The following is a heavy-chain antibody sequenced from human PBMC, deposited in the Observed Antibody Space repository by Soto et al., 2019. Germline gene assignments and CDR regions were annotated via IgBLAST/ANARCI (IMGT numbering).Heavy chain of an antibody. J-gene: IGHJ4*02. CDR2: VFSSVSA. V-gene: IGHV4-4*07. Sequence: LSLTCSVSVVSVTSYTWSWVRQPANKGLEWIGRVFSSVSATYSPSLKSRVRISMDTPENRISLKPDSVTAADAGVYYCTRDGMTTGDTWGPGTLVTVSS. D-gene: IGHD2-21*02. CDR3: TRDGMTTGDT. CDR1: VVSVTSYT.